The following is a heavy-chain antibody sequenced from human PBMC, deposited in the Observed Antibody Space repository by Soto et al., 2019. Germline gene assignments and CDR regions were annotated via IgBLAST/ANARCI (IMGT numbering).Heavy chain of an antibody. CDR2: ISGSGGST. J-gene: IGHJ4*02. D-gene: IGHD3-22*01. CDR1: GFTFSSYA. V-gene: IGHV3-23*01. Sequence: EVQLLESGGGLVQPGGSLRLSCAASGFTFSSYAMSWVRQAPGKGLEWVSAISGSGGSTYYADSVKGRFTISRDNSKNTLYLQMNSLRAEDTDVYYCAKDSYYDSSGYVDYWGQGTLVTVSS. CDR3: AKDSYYDSSGYVDY.